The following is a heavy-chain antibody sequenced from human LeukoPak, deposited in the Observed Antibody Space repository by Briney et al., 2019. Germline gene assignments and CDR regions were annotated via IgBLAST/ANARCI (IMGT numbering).Heavy chain of an antibody. J-gene: IGHJ5*02. Sequence: SETLSLTCTVSGGSISTSNYYWGWIRQPPGKGLEWIGNIFYSGSTYYSPSLKSRVTISLDKSKNQFSVQLSSVPDADTAVYYCARTRIAARFEPWGQGTLVTVSS. CDR1: GGSISTSNYY. V-gene: IGHV4-39*07. CDR3: ARTRIAARFEP. CDR2: IFYSGST. D-gene: IGHD6-6*01.